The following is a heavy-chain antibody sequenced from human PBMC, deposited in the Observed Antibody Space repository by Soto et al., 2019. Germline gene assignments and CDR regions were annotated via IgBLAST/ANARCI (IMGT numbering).Heavy chain of an antibody. J-gene: IGHJ5*02. Sequence: GGSLRLSCGGSGFTFRGYCVRWVRQARWKGLVWGSRINSDGSSTSYADSVKGRFTISRDNAKNSLFLQMNSLRDEDTAVYYCAKAPQLLRTDNWFDPWGQGTLVTVSS. CDR1: GFTFRGYC. CDR3: AKAPQLLRTDNWFDP. CDR2: INSDGSST. V-gene: IGHV3-74*01. D-gene: IGHD3-10*01.